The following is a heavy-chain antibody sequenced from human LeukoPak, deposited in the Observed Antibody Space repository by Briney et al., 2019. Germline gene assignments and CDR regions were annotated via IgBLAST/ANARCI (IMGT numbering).Heavy chain of an antibody. J-gene: IGHJ6*03. D-gene: IGHD4-17*01. CDR2: FDPEDGET. Sequence: GASVKVSCKVSGYTLTELSMHWVRQAPGKGLEWMGGFDPEDGETIYAQKFQGRVTMTEDTSTDTAYMELSSLRSDDTAVYYCARDYGALYYYYYMDVWGKGTTVTISS. CDR3: ARDYGALYYYYYMDV. CDR1: GYTLTELS. V-gene: IGHV1-24*01.